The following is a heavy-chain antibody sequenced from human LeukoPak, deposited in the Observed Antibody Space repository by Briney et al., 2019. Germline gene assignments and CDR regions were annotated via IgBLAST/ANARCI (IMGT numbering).Heavy chain of an antibody. V-gene: IGHV3-48*03. CDR3: VREWRSLGH. CDR1: GFTFSTYE. Sequence: GGSLRLSCAASGFTFSTYEMNWVRQAPGKGLEWVSYITSSSDSTTYYADSVRGRFTISRDNAKNSLYLQMNSLRADDTAVYYCVREWRSLGHWGQGTLVTVSS. CDR2: ITSSSDSTT. J-gene: IGHJ4*02. D-gene: IGHD3/OR15-3a*01.